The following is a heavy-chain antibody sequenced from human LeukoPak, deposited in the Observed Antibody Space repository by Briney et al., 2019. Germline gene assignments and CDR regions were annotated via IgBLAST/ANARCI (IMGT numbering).Heavy chain of an antibody. Sequence: SETLSLTCTVSGGSIRSYYWSWIRQPPGKELEWIGYIYYSGSTNYNPSLKSRVTISVDTSKNQISLKLSSVTVADTAVYYCARYSSSWGPIDDWGQGTLVTVSS. CDR2: IYYSGST. V-gene: IGHV4-59*01. J-gene: IGHJ4*02. CDR1: GGSIRSYY. D-gene: IGHD6-6*01. CDR3: ARYSSSWGPIDD.